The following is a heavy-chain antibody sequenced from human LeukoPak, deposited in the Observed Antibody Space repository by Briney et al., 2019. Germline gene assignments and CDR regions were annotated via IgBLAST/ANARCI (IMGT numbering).Heavy chain of an antibody. CDR2: IYSAGTT. V-gene: IGHV3-53*04. CDR3: ARVLGYDSSGYYRGYFDY. J-gene: IGHJ4*02. CDR1: GFTLSSYE. Sequence: PGGSLRLSCAASGFTLSSYEMNWVRQAPGKGLEWVSVIYSAGTTYYADSVKGRFTISRQNPENTLFLQMNSLRAEDTAVYYCARVLGYDSSGYYRGYFDYWGQGTLVTVSS. D-gene: IGHD3-22*01.